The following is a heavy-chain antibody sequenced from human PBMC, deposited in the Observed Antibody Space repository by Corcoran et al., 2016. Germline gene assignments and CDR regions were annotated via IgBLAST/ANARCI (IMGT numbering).Heavy chain of an antibody. CDR1: GFTFSSYG. CDR3: ARRQQLVLGYYYYGMDV. D-gene: IGHD6-13*01. V-gene: IGHV3-33*01. Sequence: QVQLVESGGGVVQPGRSLRLSCAASGFTFSSYGMHWVRQAPGKGLEWVAVIWYDGSNKYYADSVKGRFTISRDNYKNTLYLQMNSLRAEDTAVYYCARRQQLVLGYYYYGMDVWGQGTTVTVSS. CDR2: IWYDGSNK. J-gene: IGHJ6*02.